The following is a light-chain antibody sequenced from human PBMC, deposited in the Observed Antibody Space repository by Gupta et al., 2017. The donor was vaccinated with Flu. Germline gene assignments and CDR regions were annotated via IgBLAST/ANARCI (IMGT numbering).Light chain of an antibody. CDR3: QQSYSTPLT. CDR1: QSISSY. J-gene: IGKJ4*01. Sequence: DIQMTQSPSSLSASVGDRVTITCRASQSISSYLNWYQQKPGKAPKLLIYAASSLQSGVPSRFSGSGSGTYFTLTISMLQPEDFATYYCQQSYSTPLTFGGGTKVEIK. CDR2: AAS. V-gene: IGKV1-39*01.